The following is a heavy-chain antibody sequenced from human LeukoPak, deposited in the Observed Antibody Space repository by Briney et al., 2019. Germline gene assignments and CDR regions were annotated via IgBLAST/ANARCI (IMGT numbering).Heavy chain of an antibody. CDR2: LSGNGGTT. J-gene: IGHJ4*02. Sequence: GGSLRLSCAASGFTFSSYAMTWVRQAPGGGLEWVSALSGNGGTTYYADSVKGRFTISRDNSKNTLYLQMNSLRAEDTAVYYCARPASSGYFYFDYWGQGTLVTVSS. D-gene: IGHD3-22*01. CDR3: ARPASSGYFYFDY. V-gene: IGHV3-23*01. CDR1: GFTFSSYA.